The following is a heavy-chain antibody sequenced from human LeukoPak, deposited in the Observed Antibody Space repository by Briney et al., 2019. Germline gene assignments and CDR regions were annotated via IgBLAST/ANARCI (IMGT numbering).Heavy chain of an antibody. J-gene: IGHJ4*02. D-gene: IGHD6-13*01. CDR3: AKAAPGTWYYFDY. V-gene: IGHV3-11*01. Sequence: NPGGSLRLSCAASGFTFSDYYMSWIRQAPGRGLECVSYLSSSASTIYYADSVKGRFTVSRDNAKNPLYLQMNSLRAEDTAVYYCAKAAPGTWYYFDYWGQGTLVTVSS. CDR1: GFTFSDYY. CDR2: LSSSASTI.